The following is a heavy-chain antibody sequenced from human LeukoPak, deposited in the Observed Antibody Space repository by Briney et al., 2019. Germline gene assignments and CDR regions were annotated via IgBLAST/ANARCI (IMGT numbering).Heavy chain of an antibody. J-gene: IGHJ3*01. CDR1: GFTFSSYW. Sequence: GGSLRLSCAASGFTFSSYWMSWVRQAPGKGLEWVANIKQDGSEKYYVDSVKGRFTISRDNAKNSLYLQMNSLRVEDTAVYYCARDSTSSWETAFDVWGQGTMVTVSS. CDR2: IKQDGSEK. CDR3: ARDSTSSWETAFDV. D-gene: IGHD1-26*01. V-gene: IGHV3-7*01.